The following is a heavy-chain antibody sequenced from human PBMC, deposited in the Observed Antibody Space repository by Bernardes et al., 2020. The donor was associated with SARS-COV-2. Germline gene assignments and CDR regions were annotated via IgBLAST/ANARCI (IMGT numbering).Heavy chain of an antibody. CDR1: GGPISRSTYY. CDR3: ATLLAPVGYFQH. Sequence: SETLSLTCAVSGGPISRSTYYWAWLRQPPGKGLEWIGSMFYSGRTYYTPSLKSRVTMSVDTPNNQFSLKLTSVTAADTALYYCATLLAPVGYFQHWGQGTLVTVSS. J-gene: IGHJ1*01. D-gene: IGHD3-3*02. CDR2: MFYSGRT. V-gene: IGHV4-39*01.